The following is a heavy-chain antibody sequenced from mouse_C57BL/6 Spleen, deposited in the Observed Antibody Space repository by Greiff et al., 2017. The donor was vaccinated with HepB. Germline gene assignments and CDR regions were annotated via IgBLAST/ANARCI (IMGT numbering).Heavy chain of an antibody. CDR2: INPYNGGT. D-gene: IGHD3-2*02. CDR1: GYTFTDYY. J-gene: IGHJ3*01. V-gene: IGHV1-19*01. Sequence: EVKLQQSGPVLVKPGASVKMSCKASGYTFTDYYMNWVKQSHGKSLEWIGVINPYNGGTSYNQKFKGKATLTVDKSSSTAYMDLNSLTSEDSAVYYCARSALDSSGYTWFAYWGQGTLVTVSA. CDR3: ARSALDSSGYTWFAY.